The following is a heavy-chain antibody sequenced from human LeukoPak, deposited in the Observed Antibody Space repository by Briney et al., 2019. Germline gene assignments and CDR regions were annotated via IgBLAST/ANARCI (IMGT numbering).Heavy chain of an antibody. CDR3: AILGALPAAINFGFDP. CDR2: IRYDGSNK. V-gene: IGHV3-30*02. J-gene: IGHJ5*02. CDR1: GFTFSSYG. D-gene: IGHD2-2*02. Sequence: GGSLRLSCAASGFTFSSYGMHWVRQAPGKGLEWVAFIRYDGSNKYYADSVKGRFTISRDNSKNTLYPQMNSLRAEDTAVYYCAILGALPAAINFGFDPWGQGTLVTVSS.